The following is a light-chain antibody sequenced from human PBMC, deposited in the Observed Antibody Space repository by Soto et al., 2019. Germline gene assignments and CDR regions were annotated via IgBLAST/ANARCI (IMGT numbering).Light chain of an antibody. V-gene: IGKV3-11*01. CDR3: QQRSNLPGT. Sequence: EIVLTQSPATLSLSPGERATLSSRASKSVSRLLAWYQQKPGQAPRLLMYDASNRATGIPARFSGSGSGTDFTLTISSLEPEDFAVYYCQQRSNLPGTFGQGTKVEI. J-gene: IGKJ1*01. CDR1: KSVSRL. CDR2: DAS.